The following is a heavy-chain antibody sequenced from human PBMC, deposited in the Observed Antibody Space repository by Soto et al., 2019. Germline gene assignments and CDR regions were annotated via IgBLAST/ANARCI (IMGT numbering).Heavy chain of an antibody. Sequence: PSETLSLTCAVYGGSFSGYYWSWIRQPPGKGLEWIGEINHSGSTNYNPSLKSRVTISVDTSKNQFSLKLSSVTAADTAVYYCARQSAVAGNWFDPWGQGTLVTVSS. D-gene: IGHD6-19*01. CDR1: GGSFSGYY. CDR3: ARQSAVAGNWFDP. V-gene: IGHV4-34*01. CDR2: INHSGST. J-gene: IGHJ5*02.